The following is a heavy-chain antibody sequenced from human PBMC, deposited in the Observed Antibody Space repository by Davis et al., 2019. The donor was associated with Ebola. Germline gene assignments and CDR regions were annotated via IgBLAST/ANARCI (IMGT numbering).Heavy chain of an antibody. J-gene: IGHJ4*02. V-gene: IGHV5-51*01. Sequence: GESLKISCKGSGYSFTSYWIGWVRQMPGKGLEWMGIIYPGDSDTSYSPSFQGQVTISADKSISTAYLQWSSLKASDTAMYYCARPDYCSGGSCYFRYWGQGTLVTVSS. CDR2: IYPGDSDT. CDR1: GYSFTSYW. D-gene: IGHD2-15*01. CDR3: ARPDYCSGGSCYFRY.